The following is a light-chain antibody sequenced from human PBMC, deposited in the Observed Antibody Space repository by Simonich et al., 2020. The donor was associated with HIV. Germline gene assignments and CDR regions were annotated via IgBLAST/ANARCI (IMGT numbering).Light chain of an antibody. J-gene: IGKJ5*01. CDR1: QSISNY. V-gene: IGKV3-11*01. CDR2: DAS. Sequence: EIVLTQSPATLSLSPGERATLSCRASQSISNYVSWYQQKPDQAPRLLIYDASNRATGIPARFSGSGSGTDFTLTISSLEPEDFAVYYCQQYGSSITFGQGTRLEIK. CDR3: QQYGSSIT.